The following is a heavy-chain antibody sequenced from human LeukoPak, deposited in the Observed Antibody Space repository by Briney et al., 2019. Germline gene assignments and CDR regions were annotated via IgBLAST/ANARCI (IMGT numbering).Heavy chain of an antibody. J-gene: IGHJ6*02. D-gene: IGHD6-13*01. CDR2: ICYSGSS. V-gene: IGHV4-59*01. Sequence: SESLSLTCTASGGTISSYYWSWIRQPPGKGLEWIWYICYSGSSTYYPSLKKRRIISVDTSKNQFSLKLSSVTAADTAVYYCARAPATYSSSWVYGMDVWGQGTTVTVSS. CDR3: ARAPATYSSSWVYGMDV. CDR1: GGTISSYY.